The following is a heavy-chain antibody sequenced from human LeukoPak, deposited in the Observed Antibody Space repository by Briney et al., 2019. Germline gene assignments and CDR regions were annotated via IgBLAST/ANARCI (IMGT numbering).Heavy chain of an antibody. CDR3: AKESVAGYFDY. CDR1: GFTFSSFA. J-gene: IGHJ4*02. D-gene: IGHD6-19*01. V-gene: IGHV3-30*07. Sequence: GGSLRLSCAVSGFTFSSFAMHWVRQAPGKGLEWVAVISYDGNNKYYADSVKGRFTISRDNSKNTLYLQMNSLRAEDTAVYYCAKESVAGYFDYWGQGTLVTVSS. CDR2: ISYDGNNK.